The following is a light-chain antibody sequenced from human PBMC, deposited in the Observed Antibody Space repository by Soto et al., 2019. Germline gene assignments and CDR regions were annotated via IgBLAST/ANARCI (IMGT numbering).Light chain of an antibody. J-gene: IGKJ2*01. CDR1: QSVSSY. Sequence: EIVLTQSPATPSLSPGERAALSCRASQSVSSYLAWYQQKPGQAPRLLIHDASKRATGIPARFSGSGSGTDFTLTISSLEPEDFSVYYCQQRSNWPPMYTFGQGTKLEMK. V-gene: IGKV3-11*01. CDR3: QQRSNWPPMYT. CDR2: DAS.